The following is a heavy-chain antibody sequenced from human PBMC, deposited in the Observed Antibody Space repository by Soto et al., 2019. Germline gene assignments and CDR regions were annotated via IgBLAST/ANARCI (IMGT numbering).Heavy chain of an antibody. Sequence: QVQLVESGGGVVQPGRSLRLSCAASGFTFSSYGMHWVRQAPGKGLEWVAVISYDGSNKYYADSVKGRFTISRDNSKNTLYLQMNSLRAEHTAVYYCAKLPASSSWYEDYWGQGTLVTVSS. J-gene: IGHJ4*02. V-gene: IGHV3-30*18. CDR3: AKLPASSSWYEDY. CDR2: ISYDGSNK. CDR1: GFTFSSYG. D-gene: IGHD6-13*01.